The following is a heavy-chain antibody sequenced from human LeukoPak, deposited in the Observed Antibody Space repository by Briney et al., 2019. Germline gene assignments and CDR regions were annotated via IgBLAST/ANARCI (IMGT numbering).Heavy chain of an antibody. CDR3: AREGRDSSSWPFYYYYGMDV. CDR2: ISAYNGNT. J-gene: IGHJ6*02. D-gene: IGHD6-13*01. CDR1: GYTFTSYG. Sequence: GASVKVSCKASGYTFTSYGISWVRQAPGQGLEWMGWISAYNGNTNYAQKLQGRVTVTTDTSTSTAYMELRSLRSDDTAVYYCAREGRDSSSWPFYYYYGMDVWGQGTTVTVSS. V-gene: IGHV1-18*01.